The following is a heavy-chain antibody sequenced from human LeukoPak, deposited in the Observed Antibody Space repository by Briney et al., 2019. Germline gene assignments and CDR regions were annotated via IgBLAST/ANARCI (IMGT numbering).Heavy chain of an antibody. CDR3: ARVGGYYDPARFDP. CDR2: IYYSGST. V-gene: IGHV4-59*12. D-gene: IGHD3-22*01. Sequence: SETLSLTCTVSGGSISSYYWSWIRQPPGKGLEWIGYIYYSGSTNYNPSLKSRVTISVDTSKNQFSLKLSSVTAADTAVYYCARVGGYYDPARFDPWGQGTLVTVSS. J-gene: IGHJ5*02. CDR1: GGSISSYY.